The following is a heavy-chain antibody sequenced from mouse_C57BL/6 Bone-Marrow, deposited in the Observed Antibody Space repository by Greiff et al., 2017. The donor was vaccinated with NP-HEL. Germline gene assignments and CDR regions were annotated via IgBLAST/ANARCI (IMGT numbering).Heavy chain of an antibody. D-gene: IGHD1-1*01. V-gene: IGHV5-6*01. CDR3: ARQGGSSPLYAMDY. CDR1: GFTFSSYG. J-gene: IGHJ4*01. CDR2: ISSGGSYT. Sequence: EVNLVESGGDLVKPGGSLKLSCAASGFTFSSYGMSWVRQTPDKRLEWVATISSGGSYTYYPDSVKGRFTISRDNAKNTLYLQMSSLKSEDTAMYYCARQGGSSPLYAMDYWGQGTSVTVSS.